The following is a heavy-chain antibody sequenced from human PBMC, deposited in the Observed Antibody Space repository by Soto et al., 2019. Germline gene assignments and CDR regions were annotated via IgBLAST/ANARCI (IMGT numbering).Heavy chain of an antibody. CDR3: ARGNGIYRGSPDY. Sequence: SNAPVVTFSRYAVSCVIHTPGQGLEWMGWMIPICGNTDYAQNFQGRVTMTRSTSISTAYMELTSLRSDDTAVYYCARGNGIYRGSPDYWGQGTLVTVS. J-gene: IGHJ4*02. V-gene: IGHV1-8*01. D-gene: IGHD5-12*01. CDR1: VVTFSRYA. CDR2: MIPICGNT.